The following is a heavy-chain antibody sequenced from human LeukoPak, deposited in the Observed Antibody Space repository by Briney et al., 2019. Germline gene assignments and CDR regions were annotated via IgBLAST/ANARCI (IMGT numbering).Heavy chain of an antibody. J-gene: IGHJ4*02. V-gene: IGHV3-21*01. Sequence: GGSLRLSCTASGFTFSTYSMTWVRQAPGKGLEWVSIISSGSSAIFSADALKGRFTISRDDAKNLLYLDMNSLRAEDTAVYYCARGHTAVTRHFDFWGQGTLVTVSS. CDR3: ARGHTAVTRHFDF. CDR1: GFTFSTYS. CDR2: ISSGSSAI. D-gene: IGHD4-17*01.